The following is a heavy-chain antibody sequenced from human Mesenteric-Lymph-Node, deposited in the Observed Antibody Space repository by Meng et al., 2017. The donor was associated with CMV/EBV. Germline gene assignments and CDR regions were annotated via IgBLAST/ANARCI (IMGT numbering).Heavy chain of an antibody. CDR3: ARDRLAYYDETGPTRAYGMDV. CDR1: GFTFSSYS. CDR2: ISSSSSTI. D-gene: IGHD3-22*01. J-gene: IGHJ6*02. V-gene: IGHV3-48*04. Sequence: GESLKISCAASGFTFSSYSMNWVRQAPGKGLEWVSYISSSSSTIYYADSVKGRFTISRDNAKKSLYLQMNSLRAEDTAVYYCARDRLAYYDETGPTRAYGMDVWGQGTTVTVSS.